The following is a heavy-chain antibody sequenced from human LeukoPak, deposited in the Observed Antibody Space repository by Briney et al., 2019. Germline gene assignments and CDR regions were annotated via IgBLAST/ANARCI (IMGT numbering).Heavy chain of an antibody. Sequence: GGSLRLSCAASGFTFSSCGMHWVRQAPGKGLEWVAVISYDGSDKYYAGSVKGRFTISRDNSKDTVYLQMNSLRADDTAVYFCAKDRASVTTSLYYYYYGMDVWGQGTTVTVSS. CDR3: AKDRASVTTSLYYYYYGMDV. CDR2: ISYDGSDK. D-gene: IGHD4-17*01. CDR1: GFTFSSCG. J-gene: IGHJ6*02. V-gene: IGHV3-30*18.